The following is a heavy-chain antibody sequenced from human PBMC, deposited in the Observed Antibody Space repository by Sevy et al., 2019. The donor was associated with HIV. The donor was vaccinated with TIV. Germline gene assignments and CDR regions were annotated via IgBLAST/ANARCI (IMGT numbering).Heavy chain of an antibody. CDR1: GFTFSSYW. Sequence: GGSLRLSCAASGFTFSSYWMSWVRQAPGKGLEWVANIKQDGSEKYYVDSVKGRFTIFRGNAKNSLYLPMNSLRAEDTGVYYCARARSPGYCSGGSFYDFYYGMDVWGQGTTVTVSS. J-gene: IGHJ6*02. V-gene: IGHV3-7*01. CDR3: ARARSPGYCSGGSFYDFYYGMDV. CDR2: IKQDGSEK. D-gene: IGHD2-15*01.